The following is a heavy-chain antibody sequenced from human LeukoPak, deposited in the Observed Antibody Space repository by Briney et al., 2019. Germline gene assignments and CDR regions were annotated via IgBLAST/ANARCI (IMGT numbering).Heavy chain of an antibody. CDR1: GYTFTSYG. J-gene: IGHJ6*02. CDR2: ISAYNGKT. CDR3: ARDGARSYYYGMDV. Sequence: ASVKVSCKASGYTFTSYGISWVRQAPGQGLEWMGWISAYNGKTNYAQKLQGRVTMTTDTSTSTAYMELRSLRSDDTAVYYCARDGARSYYYGMDVWGQGTTVTVSS. V-gene: IGHV1-18*01. D-gene: IGHD3-16*01.